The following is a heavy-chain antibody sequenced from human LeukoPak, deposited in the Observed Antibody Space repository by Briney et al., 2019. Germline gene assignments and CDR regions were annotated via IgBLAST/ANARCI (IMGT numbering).Heavy chain of an antibody. Sequence: ASVKVSCKASEGTFSSYAISWVRQAPGQGLEWMGWISAYNGNTNYAQKLQGRVTMTTDTSTSTAYMELRSLRSDDTAVYYCARDQLPDIVVVLNYYYGMDVWGQGTTVTVSS. D-gene: IGHD2-2*01. CDR3: ARDQLPDIVVVLNYYYGMDV. CDR1: EGTFSSYA. CDR2: ISAYNGNT. J-gene: IGHJ6*02. V-gene: IGHV1-18*01.